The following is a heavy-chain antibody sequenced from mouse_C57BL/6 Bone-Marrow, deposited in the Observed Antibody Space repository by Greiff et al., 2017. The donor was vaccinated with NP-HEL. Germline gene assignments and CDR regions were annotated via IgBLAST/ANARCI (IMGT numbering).Heavy chain of an antibody. D-gene: IGHD1-1*01. V-gene: IGHV1-15*01. J-gene: IGHJ1*03. CDR2: IDPDTGGT. CDR3: TRPYYYGSNWYFDV. Sequence: VQLQQSGAELVRPGASVTLSCKASGYTFTDYEMHWVKQTPVHGLEWIGAIDPDTGGTAYNQKFKGKAILTADKSSSTAYMELRSLTSEDSAVYYCTRPYYYGSNWYFDVWGTGTTVTVSS. CDR1: GYTFTDYE.